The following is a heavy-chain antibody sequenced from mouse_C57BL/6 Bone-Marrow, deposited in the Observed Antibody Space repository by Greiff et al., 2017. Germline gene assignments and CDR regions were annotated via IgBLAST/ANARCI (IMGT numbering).Heavy chain of an antibody. Sequence: EVQLVESGGDLVKPGGSLKLSCAASGFTFSSYGMSWVRQTPDKRLEWVATISSGGSSTYYPDSVKGRFTISRDNAKKTLYLQMSSLKSEDTAMYYCARGYYNYFDYWGQGTTLTVSS. D-gene: IGHD2-3*01. J-gene: IGHJ2*01. V-gene: IGHV5-6*01. CDR2: ISSGGSST. CDR3: ARGYYNYFDY. CDR1: GFTFSSYG.